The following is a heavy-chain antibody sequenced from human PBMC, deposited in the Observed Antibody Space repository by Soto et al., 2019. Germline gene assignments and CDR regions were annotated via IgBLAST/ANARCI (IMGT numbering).Heavy chain of an antibody. CDR3: ARDVGYGDYAWFDP. J-gene: IGHJ5*02. D-gene: IGHD4-17*01. CDR2: ISAYNGNT. V-gene: IGHV1-18*04. Sequence: ASVKVSCKASGYTFTSYYMHWVRQAPGQGLEWMGWISAYNGNTNYAQKLQGRVTMTTDTSTSTAYMELRSLRSDDTAVYYCARDVGYGDYAWFDPWGQGTLVTVSS. CDR1: GYTFTSYY.